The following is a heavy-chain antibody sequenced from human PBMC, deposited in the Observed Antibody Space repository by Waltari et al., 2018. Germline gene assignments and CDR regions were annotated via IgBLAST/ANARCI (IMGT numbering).Heavy chain of an antibody. CDR3: ARDFVGHSGSYLNLGY. CDR2: INAGNGNT. D-gene: IGHD1-26*01. Sequence: QVQLVQSGAEVKKPGASVKVSCTASGYTFTSYAMHWVRQAPGQRLEWMGWINAGNGNTKYSQKFQGRVTITRDTSASTAYMELSSLRSEDTAVYYCARDFVGHSGSYLNLGYWGQGTLVTVSS. CDR1: GYTFTSYA. V-gene: IGHV1-3*01. J-gene: IGHJ4*02.